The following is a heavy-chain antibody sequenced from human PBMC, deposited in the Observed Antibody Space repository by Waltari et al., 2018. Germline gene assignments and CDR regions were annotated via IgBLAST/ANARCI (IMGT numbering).Heavy chain of an antibody. CDR3: ARGVGSTSDAGWFDP. CDR1: GGTFSSYA. D-gene: IGHD2-2*01. V-gene: IGHV1-69*09. Sequence: QVQLVQSGAEVKKPGSSVKVSCKASGGTFSSYAISWVRQAPGQGLEWMGRIIPILGIANYAQKFQGRVTITADKSTSTAYMELSSLRSEDTAVYYCARGVGSTSDAGWFDPWGQGTLVTVSS. CDR2: IIPILGIA. J-gene: IGHJ5*02.